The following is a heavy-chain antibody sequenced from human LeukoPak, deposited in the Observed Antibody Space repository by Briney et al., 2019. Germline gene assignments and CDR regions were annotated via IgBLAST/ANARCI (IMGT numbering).Heavy chain of an antibody. CDR1: GFTFSSYS. CDR2: ISSSSSYL. D-gene: IGHD1-26*01. Sequence: PGGSLRLSCAASGFTFSSYSMNWVRQAPGKGLEGVSSISSSSSYLYYADSVKGRFTISRDNAKNSLYLPMNSLRAEDTAVYYCARSGRTGAYFDYWGQGTLVTVSS. CDR3: ARSGRTGAYFDY. V-gene: IGHV3-21*01. J-gene: IGHJ4*02.